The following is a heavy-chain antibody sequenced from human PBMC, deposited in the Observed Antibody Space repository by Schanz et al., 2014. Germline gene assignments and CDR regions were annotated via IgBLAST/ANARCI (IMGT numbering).Heavy chain of an antibody. V-gene: IGHV3-21*01. J-gene: IGHJ3*02. D-gene: IGHD4-17*01. Sequence: EVQLVESGGGLVKPGGSLRLSCEASRFTFSSYSFNWVRQAPGKGLEWVSSITASGDYMHYADSVKGRFTISRDNVKNSLYLQMSSLRVEDTAVYFCARAGGYGGAFDIWGQGTVVTVSS. CDR2: ITASGDYM. CDR1: RFTFSSYS. CDR3: ARAGGYGGAFDI.